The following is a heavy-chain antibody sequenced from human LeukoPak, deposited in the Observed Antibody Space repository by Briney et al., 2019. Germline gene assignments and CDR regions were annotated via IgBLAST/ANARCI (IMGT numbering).Heavy chain of an antibody. CDR1: GDSFSSYY. CDR2: IHYSGST. D-gene: IGHD3-22*01. J-gene: IGHJ4*02. Sequence: SETLSLTCSVSGDSFSSYYWTWMRRPPGEGLEWIGYIHYSGSTNYNPSLKSRVSMSVDTSKNHFSLKLSSVTAADTAVYYCARGGYDSTGYYSIFDSWGQGTLVTVSS. CDR3: ARGGYDSTGYYSIFDS. V-gene: IGHV4-59*01.